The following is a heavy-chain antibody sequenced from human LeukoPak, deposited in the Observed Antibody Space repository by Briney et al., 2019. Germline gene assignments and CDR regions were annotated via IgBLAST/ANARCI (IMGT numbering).Heavy chain of an antibody. V-gene: IGHV1-2*02. Sequence: ASVKVSCKASGYTFTGYYMHWVRQAPGQGLEWMGWINPNSGGTNYAQKFQGRVTMTRDTSTSTAYMELRSLRSDDTAVYYCASTHCSDGSCYWSSLDYWGQGTLVTVSS. CDR2: INPNSGGT. CDR3: ASTHCSDGSCYWSSLDY. J-gene: IGHJ4*02. D-gene: IGHD2-15*01. CDR1: GYTFTGYY.